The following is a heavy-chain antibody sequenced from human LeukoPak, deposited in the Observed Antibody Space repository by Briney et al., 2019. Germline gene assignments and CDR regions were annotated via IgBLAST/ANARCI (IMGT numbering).Heavy chain of an antibody. CDR3: ARGPHYDFWSGYYCDY. Sequence: SVKVSCKASGGTFSSYAISWVRQAPVQGLEWMGGIIPIFGTANYAQKFQGRVTITADESTSTASMELSSLRSEDTAVYYCARGPHYDFWSGYYCDYWGQGTLVTVSS. V-gene: IGHV1-69*01. CDR1: GGTFSSYA. J-gene: IGHJ4*02. CDR2: IIPIFGTA. D-gene: IGHD3-3*01.